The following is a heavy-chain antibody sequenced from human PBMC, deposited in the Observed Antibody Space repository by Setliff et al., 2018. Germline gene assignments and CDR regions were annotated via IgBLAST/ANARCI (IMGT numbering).Heavy chain of an antibody. Sequence: SETLSLTCTVSGGSISRSSYYWGWIRQPPGKGLEWIGSIYHTGTTYYNPSLKSRVTISVDTSKNQFSLRLSSVTAADTAMYFCARTLSGYLSYFDSWGQGTLVTVSS. V-gene: IGHV4-39*01. J-gene: IGHJ4*02. CDR2: IYHTGTT. D-gene: IGHD5-12*01. CDR1: GGSISRSSYY. CDR3: ARTLSGYLSYFDS.